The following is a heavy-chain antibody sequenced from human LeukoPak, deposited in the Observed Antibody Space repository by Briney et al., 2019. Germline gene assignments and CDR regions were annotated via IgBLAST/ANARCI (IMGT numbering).Heavy chain of an antibody. CDR3: ARLSDRNWGHPPDY. V-gene: IGHV5-51*01. CDR1: GYSFTNYW. J-gene: IGHJ4*02. Sequence: GESLKISCKGSGYSFTNYWIAWVRQMPGKGLEWMGVIYPGDSDTRYSPSFQGQVTISADKSISTAYLQWSSLKASDTAMYYCARLSDRNWGHPPDYWGQGTLVTVSS. CDR2: IYPGDSDT. D-gene: IGHD7-27*01.